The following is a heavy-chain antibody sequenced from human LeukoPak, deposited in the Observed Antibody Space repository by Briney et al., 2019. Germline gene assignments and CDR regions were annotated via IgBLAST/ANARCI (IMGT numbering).Heavy chain of an antibody. CDR3: AKGAGIVVPGTILH. V-gene: IGHV3-23*01. Sequence: GGSLRLSCAASGFTFSNYAMNWVRQAPGKGLEWVSAITGSGGTTYYADSTKGRFTISRDNSKNTLYLQMNSLRAEDTAVYYCAKGAGIVVPGTILHWGQGTLVTVSS. J-gene: IGHJ4*02. CDR2: ITGSGGTT. D-gene: IGHD6-19*01. CDR1: GFTFSNYA.